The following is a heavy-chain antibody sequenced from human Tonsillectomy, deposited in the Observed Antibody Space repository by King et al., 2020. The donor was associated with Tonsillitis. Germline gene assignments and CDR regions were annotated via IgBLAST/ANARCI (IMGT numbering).Heavy chain of an antibody. J-gene: IGHJ4*02. V-gene: IGHV1-18*01. D-gene: IGHD1-26*01. CDR2: ISVYSGDI. CDR1: GYTFSNYG. CDR3: TRDKAVGAMDY. Sequence: VQLVESGPEVKKPGASVKVSCKASGYTFSNYGITWVRQAPGQGREWMGWISVYSGDINYSQKVHGRVTMTTDTSTNTAYMELRSLRSDDTAIYYCTRDKAVGAMDYWGQGTLVTVSS.